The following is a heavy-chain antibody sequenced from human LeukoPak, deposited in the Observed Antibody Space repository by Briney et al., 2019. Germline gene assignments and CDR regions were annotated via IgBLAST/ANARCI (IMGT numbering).Heavy chain of an antibody. J-gene: IGHJ5*02. D-gene: IGHD2-2*01. CDR3: ARGLVGSP. CDR1: GFTFSSFD. V-gene: IGHV3-48*03. CDR2: ISTTGLII. Sequence: PGGSLRLSCAVSGFTFSSFDMNWVRQAPGKGLEWVSYISTTGLIIMYADSVKGRFTVSRDNAQNSLYLQMNSLRAEDTAVYYCARGLVGSPWGPGTLVTVSS.